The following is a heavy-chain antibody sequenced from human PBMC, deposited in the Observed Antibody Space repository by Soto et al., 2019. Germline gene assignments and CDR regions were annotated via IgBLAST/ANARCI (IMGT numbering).Heavy chain of an antibody. CDR2: IYWDDDK. CDR3: AHRAVIEVAATTVSYWFDP. J-gene: IGHJ5*02. V-gene: IGHV2-5*02. D-gene: IGHD2-15*01. CDR1: GFSLSTSVVG. Sequence: SGPTLVNPTQTLTLTCTFSGFSLSTSVVGVGWIRQPPGKALEWLALIYWDDDKRYSPSLKSRLTITKDTSKNQVVLTMTNMDPVDTATYYCAHRAVIEVAATTVSYWFDPWGQGTLVTVSS.